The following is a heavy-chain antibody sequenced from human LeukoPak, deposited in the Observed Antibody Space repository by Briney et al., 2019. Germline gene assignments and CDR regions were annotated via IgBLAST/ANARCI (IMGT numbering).Heavy chain of an antibody. CDR3: ARVSGGYSYGPMIFDY. D-gene: IGHD5-18*01. J-gene: IGHJ4*02. Sequence: SETLSLTCAVYGGSFSGYYWSWIRQPPGKGLEWIGEINHSGSTNYNPSLKSRVTISVDTSKNQFSLKLSSVPAADAAVYYCARVSGGYSYGPMIFDYWGQGTLVTVSS. V-gene: IGHV4-34*01. CDR2: INHSGST. CDR1: GGSFSGYY.